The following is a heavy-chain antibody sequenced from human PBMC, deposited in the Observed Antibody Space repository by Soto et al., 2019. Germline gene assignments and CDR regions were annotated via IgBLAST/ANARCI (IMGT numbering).Heavy chain of an antibody. V-gene: IGHV4-31*03. CDR2: IYYSGST. CDR1: GGSISSGGYY. Sequence: SETLSLTCTVSGGSISSGGYYLSWIRQHPGKGLEWIGYIYYSGSTYYNPSLKSRVTISVDTSKDQFSLKLSSVTAADTAVYYCARELRFGEDYYGMDVWGQGTTVTVSS. J-gene: IGHJ6*02. D-gene: IGHD3-10*01. CDR3: ARELRFGEDYYGMDV.